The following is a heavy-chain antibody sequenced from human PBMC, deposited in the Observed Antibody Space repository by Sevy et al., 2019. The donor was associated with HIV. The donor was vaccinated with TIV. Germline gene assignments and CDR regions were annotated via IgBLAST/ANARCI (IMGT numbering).Heavy chain of an antibody. V-gene: IGHV3-13*01. CDR2: IGSGGDA. CDR3: ARSGGYSDYGMDV. CDR1: GFTFSSYD. J-gene: IGHJ6*02. D-gene: IGHD5-12*01. Sequence: GSLRLSCGASGFTFSSYDMHWVRQAAGKGLEWVSGIGSGGDAYYPGSVKGQFTISRENAKNSLYLQMNSLRAGDTAVYYCARSGGYSDYGMDVWGQGTTVTVSS.